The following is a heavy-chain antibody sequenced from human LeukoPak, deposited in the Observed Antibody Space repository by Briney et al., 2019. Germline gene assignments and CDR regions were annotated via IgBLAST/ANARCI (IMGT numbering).Heavy chain of an antibody. CDR2: ITWNSDDM. J-gene: IGHJ4*02. CDR1: GFTFDGYG. Sequence: PGRSLRLSCAASGFTFDGYGMYWVRQAPGKGLEWVSGITWNSDDMAYADSVKGRFTISRENAKNCLYLQMNSLRVEDTALYYCTKVTDWRTGFDYWGQGTLVTVSS. D-gene: IGHD3-9*01. CDR3: TKVTDWRTGFDY. V-gene: IGHV3-9*01.